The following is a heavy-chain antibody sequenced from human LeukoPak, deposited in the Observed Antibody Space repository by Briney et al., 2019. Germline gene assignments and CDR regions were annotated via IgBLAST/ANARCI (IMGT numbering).Heavy chain of an antibody. CDR2: ISSSGTTI. Sequence: PGGSLRLSCAAPGFTLSSYEINWVRQAPGKGLEWVSYISSSGTTIYYADSVKGRFTISRDNAKNSLYLQMNSLRAEDTAVYYCVGGFLEWSDDWGQGTLVTVSS. V-gene: IGHV3-48*03. D-gene: IGHD3-3*01. CDR1: GFTLSSYE. J-gene: IGHJ4*02. CDR3: VGGFLEWSDD.